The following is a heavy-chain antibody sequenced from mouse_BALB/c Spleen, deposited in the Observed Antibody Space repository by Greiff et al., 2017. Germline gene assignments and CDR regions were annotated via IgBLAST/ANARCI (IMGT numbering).Heavy chain of an antibody. CDR3: ARVPSYGSSYWFAY. J-gene: IGHJ3*01. Sequence: QVQLKESGAELMKPGASVKISCKATGYTFSSYWIEWVKQRPGHGLEWIGEILPGSGSTNYNEKFKGKATFTADTSSNTAYMQLSSLTSEDSAVYYCARVPSYGSSYWFAYWGQGTLVTVSA. V-gene: IGHV1-9*01. CDR2: ILPGSGST. D-gene: IGHD1-1*01. CDR1: GYTFSSYW.